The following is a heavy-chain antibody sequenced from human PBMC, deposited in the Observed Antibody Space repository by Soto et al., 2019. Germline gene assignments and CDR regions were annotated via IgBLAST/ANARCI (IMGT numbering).Heavy chain of an antibody. CDR1: GFTFSSYA. Sequence: PGGSLRLSCAASGFTFSSYAMHWVRQAPGKGLEWVAVISYDGSNKYYADSVKGRFTISRDNSKNTLYLQMNSLRAEDTAVYYCARDFGDRNSWFDPWGQGTLVTVSS. CDR2: ISYDGSNK. J-gene: IGHJ5*02. CDR3: ARDFGDRNSWFDP. V-gene: IGHV3-30-3*01. D-gene: IGHD3-3*01.